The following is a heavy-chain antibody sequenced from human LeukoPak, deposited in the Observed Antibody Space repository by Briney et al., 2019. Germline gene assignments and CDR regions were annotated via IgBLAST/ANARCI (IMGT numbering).Heavy chain of an antibody. D-gene: IGHD3-10*01. CDR3: ARAPLLWFGDPSYFDY. CDR2: IYYSGST. Sequence: ASETLSLTCTVSGGSISSYYWSWIRQPPGKGLGWIGYIYYSGSTNYNPSLKSRVTISVDTSKNQFSLKLSSVTAADTAVYYCARAPLLWFGDPSYFDYWGQGTLVTVSS. J-gene: IGHJ4*02. V-gene: IGHV4-59*01. CDR1: GGSISSYY.